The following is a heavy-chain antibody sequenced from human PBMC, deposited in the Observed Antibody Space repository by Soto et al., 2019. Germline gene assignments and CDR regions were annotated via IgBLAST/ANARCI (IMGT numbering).Heavy chain of an antibody. V-gene: IGHV1-2*02. CDR2: INPNGGGT. J-gene: IGHJ4*02. Sequence: ASVKVSCKAPGFTFTGHYIHWVRQAPGQALECMGWINPNGGGTSYAQKIQGRATMTRDTSITTAYMELSRLSSDDTAGYYCATSGSFCRPSLWYCDHWGQASRVTV. D-gene: IGHD1-26*01. CDR3: ATSGSFCRPSLWYCDH. CDR1: GFTFTGHY.